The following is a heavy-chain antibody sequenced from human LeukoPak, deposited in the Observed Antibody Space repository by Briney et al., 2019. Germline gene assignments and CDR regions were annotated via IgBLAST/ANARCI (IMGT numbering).Heavy chain of an antibody. V-gene: IGHV3-7*01. CDR2: MNQDGSDK. CDR3: ARGFGRGSVDY. Sequence: GGSLRLSCAASGFTFSSYGMHWVRQAPGKGLEWVANMNQDGSDKTYVDSVKGRFTISRDNARNSLYLQMNSLRAEDTAMYFCARGFGRGSVDYWGQGTLVTVSS. J-gene: IGHJ4*02. D-gene: IGHD3-10*01. CDR1: GFTFSSYG.